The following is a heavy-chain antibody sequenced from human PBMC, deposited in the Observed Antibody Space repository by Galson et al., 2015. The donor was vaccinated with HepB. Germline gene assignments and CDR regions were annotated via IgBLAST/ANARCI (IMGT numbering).Heavy chain of an antibody. D-gene: IGHD6-6*01. CDR1: GLTFSSYA. CDR3: AKDRASRYSSSSLWFDP. J-gene: IGHJ5*02. CDR2: ISGSGGST. V-gene: IGHV3-23*01. Sequence: SLRLSCAASGLTFSSYAMSWVRQAPGKGLEWVSAISGSGGSTYYADSVKGRFTISRDNSKNTLYLQMNSLRAEDTAVYYCAKDRASRYSSSSLWFDPWGQGTLVTVSS.